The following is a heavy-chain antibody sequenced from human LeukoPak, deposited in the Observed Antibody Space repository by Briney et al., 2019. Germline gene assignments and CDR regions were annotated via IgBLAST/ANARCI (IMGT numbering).Heavy chain of an antibody. D-gene: IGHD2-2*01. Sequence: GASVKVSCKASGYTFTSYGISWVRQAPGQGLKWMGWISAYNGNTNFAQKLQGRVTMTTDTSTSTAYMELRSLRSDDTAVYYCARIPAASHYYYYYMDVWGKGTTVTVSS. CDR3: ARIPAASHYYYYYMDV. J-gene: IGHJ6*03. CDR2: ISAYNGNT. CDR1: GYTFTSYG. V-gene: IGHV1-18*01.